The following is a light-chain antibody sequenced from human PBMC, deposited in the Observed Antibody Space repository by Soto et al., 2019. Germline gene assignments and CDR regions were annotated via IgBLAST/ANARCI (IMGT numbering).Light chain of an antibody. CDR3: QQYDSSPLT. Sequence: EIVLTQSPDTLSLSPGERATLSCRASQSVDSNYLAWYQQKPGQAPRVLIYDASIRATGIPDRFSGSGSGTDFTLTISRLEPEDSAVYHCQQYDSSPLTFGGGTKVDIK. CDR1: QSVDSNY. V-gene: IGKV3-20*01. CDR2: DAS. J-gene: IGKJ4*01.